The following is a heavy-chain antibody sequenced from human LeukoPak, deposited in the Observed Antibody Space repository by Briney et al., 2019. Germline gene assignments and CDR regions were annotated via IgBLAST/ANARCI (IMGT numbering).Heavy chain of an antibody. J-gene: IGHJ4*02. CDR1: GYTLTELS. CDR3: AKLPSSGWYYFDY. D-gene: IGHD6-19*01. V-gene: IGHV1-24*01. Sequence: ASVKVSCKVSGYTLTELSMHWVRQAPGKGLEWMGGFDPEDGETIYAQKFQGRVTMTEDISTDTAHMELSSLRSEDTAVYYCAKLPSSGWYYFDYWGQGTLVTVSS. CDR2: FDPEDGET.